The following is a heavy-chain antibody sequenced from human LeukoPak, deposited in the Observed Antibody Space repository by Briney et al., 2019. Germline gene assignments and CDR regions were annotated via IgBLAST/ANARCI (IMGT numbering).Heavy chain of an antibody. CDR2: VYDGGAKYGTT. Sequence: KPSETLSLTCAVSGGSISRSDYYWAWIRQPPGQGLVWVVSVYDGGAKYGTTYYNPSLKIRITLSVDTSKDHFSPRLTSVTVADTDVYYCARFFPPPGDAFDIWGQGTMVTVSS. V-gene: IGHV4-39*07. CDR1: GGSISRSDYY. J-gene: IGHJ3*02. D-gene: IGHD2/OR15-2a*01. CDR3: ARFFPPPGDAFDI.